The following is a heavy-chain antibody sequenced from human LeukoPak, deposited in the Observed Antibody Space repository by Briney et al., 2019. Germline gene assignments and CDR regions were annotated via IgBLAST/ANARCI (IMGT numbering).Heavy chain of an antibody. D-gene: IGHD3-16*01. CDR1: GFTFSSSA. J-gene: IGHJ5*02. V-gene: IGHV3-15*01. CDR2: IKSKVDGGTT. CDR3: TIVWVKGRFDP. Sequence: PGGSLRLSCAGSGFTFSSSAMSWVRQAPGKGLEWVGRIKSKVDGGTTDYAAPVKGRFTISRDDSKNTLYLQMSSLKTEDTAVYYCTIVWVKGRFDPWGQGTLVTVSS.